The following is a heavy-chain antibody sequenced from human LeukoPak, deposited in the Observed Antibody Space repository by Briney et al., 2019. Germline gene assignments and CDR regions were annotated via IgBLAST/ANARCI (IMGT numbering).Heavy chain of an antibody. Sequence: PGGSLRLSCSASGFTFSTYALNWVRQAPGKGLEWVSYISSSGNTIYYADSVKGRFTISRGDAKNSLSLQMSSLSLEDTAVYYCVRADFWSGPVHWGQGTLVTVSS. CDR2: ISSSGNTI. J-gene: IGHJ4*02. CDR1: GFTFSTYA. D-gene: IGHD3-3*01. V-gene: IGHV3-48*01. CDR3: VRADFWSGPVH.